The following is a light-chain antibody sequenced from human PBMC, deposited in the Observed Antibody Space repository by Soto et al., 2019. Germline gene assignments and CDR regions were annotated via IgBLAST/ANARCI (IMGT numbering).Light chain of an antibody. V-gene: IGKV3-11*01. Sequence: EIMLTQSPATLSLSPGERAALSCRASQSVSSYLAWYQQRPGRAPRLLIYDASNRAAGVPARFIGGGSGTDFTLTISSLEPEDFAFYYCQQRRAWPLTFGGGTRVDIK. CDR2: DAS. J-gene: IGKJ4*01. CDR3: QQRRAWPLT. CDR1: QSVSSY.